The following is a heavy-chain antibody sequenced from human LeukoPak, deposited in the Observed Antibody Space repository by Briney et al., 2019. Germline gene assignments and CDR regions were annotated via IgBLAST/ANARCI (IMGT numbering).Heavy chain of an antibody. D-gene: IGHD6-13*01. CDR3: ARESIAAAGGPRWFDP. CDR2: ISSSSSYI. V-gene: IGHV3-21*01. J-gene: IGHJ5*02. CDR1: GFTFSSYS. Sequence: PGGSLRLSCAASGFTFSSYSMNWVRQAPGKGLEWVSSISSSSSYIYYADSVKGRFTISRDNAKNSLYLQMNSLRPEDTAVYYCARESIAAAGGPRWFDPWGQGTLVTVSS.